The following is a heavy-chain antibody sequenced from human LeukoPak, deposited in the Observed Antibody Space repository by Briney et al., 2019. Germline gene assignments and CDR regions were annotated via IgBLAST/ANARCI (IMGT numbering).Heavy chain of an antibody. V-gene: IGHV3-23*01. Sequence: GGSLRLSCGASGFSISTFAMSWVRQAPGKGLEWVSAISASGGSTYYADSVKGRFTISRDNSKNTLYLQVNSLRAEDTAVYYCAKDAGYPKGFHGLHVWGQGTTVTVSS. CDR1: GFSISTFA. J-gene: IGHJ6*01. D-gene: IGHD2-2*01. CDR3: AKDAGYPKGFHGLHV. CDR2: ISASGGST.